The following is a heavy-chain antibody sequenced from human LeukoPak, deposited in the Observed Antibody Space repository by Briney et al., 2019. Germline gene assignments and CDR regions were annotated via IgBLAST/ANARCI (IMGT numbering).Heavy chain of an antibody. V-gene: IGHV3-30-3*01. J-gene: IGHJ4*02. Sequence: PGGSLRLSCAASGFTFSSYAMHWVRQAPGKGLEWVAVISYDGSNKYYADSVKSRFTISRDNSKNTLYLQMNSLRAEDTAVYYCARDRNYYDSSGYYRYYFDYWGQGTLVTVSS. CDR3: ARDRNYYDSSGYYRYYFDY. CDR1: GFTFSSYA. CDR2: ISYDGSNK. D-gene: IGHD3-22*01.